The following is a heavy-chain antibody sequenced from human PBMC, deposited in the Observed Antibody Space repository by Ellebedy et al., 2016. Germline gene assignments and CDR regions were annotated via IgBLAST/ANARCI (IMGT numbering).Heavy chain of an antibody. J-gene: IGHJ4*02. CDR2: ISYDGSKK. V-gene: IGHV3-30*18. Sequence: GESLKISXVASGFTFSDYGVHWVRQAPGKGLEWVAVISYDGSKKYYADSVMGRFTISRDNSKNTLYLRMNSLRTEDTAGYYCAKDEPIGEATGQADYFDFWGQGTLVTVSS. CDR1: GFTFSDYG. CDR3: AKDEPIGEATGQADYFDF. D-gene: IGHD3-3*01.